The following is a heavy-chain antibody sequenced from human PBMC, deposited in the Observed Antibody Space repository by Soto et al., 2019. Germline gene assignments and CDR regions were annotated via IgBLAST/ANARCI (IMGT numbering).Heavy chain of an antibody. V-gene: IGHV3-23*01. J-gene: IGHJ4*02. CDR3: AKDFLEGATPLGHFDY. CDR1: GFTFSSYA. D-gene: IGHD1-26*01. Sequence: GGSLRLSCAASGFTFSSYAMSWVRQAPGKGLEWVSAISGSGGSTYYADSVKGRFTISRDNSKNTLYLQMNSLRAEDTAVYYCAKDFLEGATPLGHFDYWGQGTLVTVSS. CDR2: ISGSGGST.